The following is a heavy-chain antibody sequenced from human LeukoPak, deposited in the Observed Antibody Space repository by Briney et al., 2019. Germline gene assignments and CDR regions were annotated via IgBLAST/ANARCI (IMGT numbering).Heavy chain of an antibody. V-gene: IGHV4-39*01. CDR1: GGSISSYY. CDR3: AALRRDGYNFFAY. CDR2: FYYTGST. Sequence: SETLSLTCTVSGGSISSYYWGWVRQPPGKGLEWIGSFYYTGSTYYNPSLKSRVTISVDASKSQFSLKLSSVTAADTAVYYCAALRRDGYNFFAYWGQGTLVAVSS. J-gene: IGHJ4*02. D-gene: IGHD5-24*01.